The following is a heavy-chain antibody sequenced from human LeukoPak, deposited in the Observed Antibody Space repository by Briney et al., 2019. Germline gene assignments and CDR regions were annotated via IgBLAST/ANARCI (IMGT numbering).Heavy chain of an antibody. V-gene: IGHV3-23*01. CDR2: ISGSGGST. CDR1: GFTFSSYA. J-gene: IGHJ4*02. Sequence: GGPLRLSCAASGFTFSSYAMSWVRQAPGKGLEWVSAISGSGGSTYYADSAKGRFTISRDNSKNTLYLQMNSLRAEDTAVYYCAKCVHDSSGYYFFDYWGQGTLVTVSS. D-gene: IGHD3-22*01. CDR3: AKCVHDSSGYYFFDY.